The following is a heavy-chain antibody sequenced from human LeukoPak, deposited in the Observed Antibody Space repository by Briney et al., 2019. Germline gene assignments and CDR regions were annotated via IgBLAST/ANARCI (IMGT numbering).Heavy chain of an antibody. V-gene: IGHV3-30*03. J-gene: IGHJ4*02. D-gene: IGHD3-16*01. CDR1: GFSFSSYG. CDR2: ISYDGSNK. CDR3: ARDRLGAMLFFDS. Sequence: PGGSLRLSWAVAGFSFSSYGTHWVRQAPGKGMGWVAVISYDGSNKYYGDSVKGRFTISRANSKDKLYLQMHSLSAEDTDLYDCARDRLGAMLFFDSWGQGTLVTVSS.